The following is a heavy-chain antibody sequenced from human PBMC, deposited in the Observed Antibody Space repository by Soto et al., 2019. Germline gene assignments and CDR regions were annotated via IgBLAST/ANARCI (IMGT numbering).Heavy chain of an antibody. CDR1: GFTFSSYW. J-gene: IGHJ6*02. Sequence: GGSLRLSCAASGFTFSSYWMSWVRQAPGKGLEWVANIKQDGSEKYYVDSVKGRFTISRGNAKNSLYLQMNSLRAEDTAVYYCARDIVVVVAATGRFNYYYYGMDVWGQGTTVTVSS. CDR2: IKQDGSEK. D-gene: IGHD2-15*01. V-gene: IGHV3-7*01. CDR3: ARDIVVVVAATGRFNYYYYGMDV.